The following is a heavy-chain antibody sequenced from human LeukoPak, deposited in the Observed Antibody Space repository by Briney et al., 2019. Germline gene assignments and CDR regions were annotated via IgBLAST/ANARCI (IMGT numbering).Heavy chain of an antibody. CDR3: ARHCSSTSCYGNWFDP. V-gene: IGHV4-30-2*01. Sequence: SQTLSLTCAVSGGSISSGGYSWSWIRQPPGEGLEWIGYIYHSGSTYYNPSLKSRVTISVDRSKNQFSLKLSSVTAADTAVYYCARHCSSTSCYGNWFDPWGQGTLVTVSS. CDR2: IYHSGST. J-gene: IGHJ5*02. D-gene: IGHD2-2*01. CDR1: GGSISSGGYS.